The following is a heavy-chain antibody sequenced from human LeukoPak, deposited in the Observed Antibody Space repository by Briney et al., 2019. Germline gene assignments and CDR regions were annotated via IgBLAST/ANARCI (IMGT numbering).Heavy chain of an antibody. D-gene: IGHD3-3*02. Sequence: ASVKVSCKASGYTFTGYYMHWVRQAPGQGLEWMGWINPNSGGTNYAQKFQGRVTMTRDTSISTAYMELSRLRSDDTAVYYCARVGFLVWLSYYFDYWGQGTLVTVSS. CDR2: INPNSGGT. CDR3: ARVGFLVWLSYYFDY. J-gene: IGHJ4*02. CDR1: GYTFTGYY. V-gene: IGHV1-2*02.